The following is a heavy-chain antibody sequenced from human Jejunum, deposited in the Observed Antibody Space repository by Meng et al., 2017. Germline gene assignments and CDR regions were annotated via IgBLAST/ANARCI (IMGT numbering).Heavy chain of an antibody. CDR1: GFTFSGYW. CDR3: ARGLRDY. D-gene: IGHD3-10*01. CDR2: INNESTDT. Sequence: GGSLRLSCEASGFTFSGYWMHWLRQDPGKGLEWVSRINNESTDTRYADSVKGRFTVSRDNAKNTLYLHMNSLRAEDTAVYYCARGLRDYWGQGPLVTVSS. J-gene: IGHJ4*02. V-gene: IGHV3-74*01.